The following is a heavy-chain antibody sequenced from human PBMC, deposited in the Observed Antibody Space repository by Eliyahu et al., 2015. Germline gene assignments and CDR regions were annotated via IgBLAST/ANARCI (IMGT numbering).Heavy chain of an antibody. CDR1: DPTFNDYG. Sequence: QVQLVESGGGVVQPGKSVRLSCAASDPTFNDYGMHWVRQAPGKGLEWVAVISFDGSTKLYADSVSGRFIISRDNAKNTMYLEMNSLRVEDTAVYYCAREFLRFSSDIWGQGTKVTVSS. J-gene: IGHJ3*02. CDR3: AREFLRFSSDI. V-gene: IGHV3-30*03. CDR2: ISFDGSTK. D-gene: IGHD3-3*01.